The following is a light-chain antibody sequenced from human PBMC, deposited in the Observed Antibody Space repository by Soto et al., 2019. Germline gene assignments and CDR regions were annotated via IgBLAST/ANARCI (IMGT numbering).Light chain of an antibody. V-gene: IGKV3-20*01. CDR3: QQYGSSPIT. J-gene: IGKJ5*01. CDR2: GIS. Sequence: PGEIATLSCRASQSVTSSDLAWYQRKPGQAPRLLIYGISTRATGIPDKFSGSGSGTDFTLTVSRLEPEDFAVYYSQQYGSSPITFGQGTRWRL. CDR1: QSVTSSD.